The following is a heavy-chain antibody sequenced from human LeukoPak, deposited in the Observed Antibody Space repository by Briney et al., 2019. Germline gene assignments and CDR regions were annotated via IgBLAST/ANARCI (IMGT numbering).Heavy chain of an antibody. CDR2: IRFDGSNK. CDR3: AKKGSSSWYHFDY. Sequence: PGGSLRLSCAASRFTFSNYGMHWVRQAPGKGLEWVAFIRFDGSNKNYADSVKGRFTISRDNSKNTLYLQVNSLRAEDTAVYYCAKKGSSSWYHFDYWGQGTLVTVSS. D-gene: IGHD6-13*01. CDR1: RFTFSNYG. V-gene: IGHV3-30*02. J-gene: IGHJ4*02.